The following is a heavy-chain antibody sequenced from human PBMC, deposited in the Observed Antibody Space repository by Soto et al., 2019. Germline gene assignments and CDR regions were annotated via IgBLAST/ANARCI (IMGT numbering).Heavy chain of an antibody. V-gene: IGHV3-30-3*01. CDR1: GFTFSSYA. Sequence: QVQLVESGGGVVQPGRSLRLSCAASGFTFSSYAMHWVRQAPGKGLEWVAVISYDGSNKYYADSVKGRFTISRDNSKNTLYLQMNSLRAEDTAVYYCARDMVTYYYDSSGSPYYGMDVWVQGTTVTVSS. CDR3: ARDMVTYYYDSSGSPYYGMDV. J-gene: IGHJ6*02. D-gene: IGHD3-22*01. CDR2: ISYDGSNK.